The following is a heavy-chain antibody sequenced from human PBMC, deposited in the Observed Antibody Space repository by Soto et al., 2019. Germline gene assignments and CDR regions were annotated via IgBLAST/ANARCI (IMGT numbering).Heavy chain of an antibody. CDR2: IYYNGST. CDR1: GGSISSSSYY. V-gene: IGHV4-39*01. D-gene: IGHD5-12*01. Sequence: SETLSLTCTVSGGSISSSSYYWGWIRQPPGKGLEWIGSIYYNGSTYYNTSLKSRVTISVDTSKNKFSLKLSSVTAAVTAVYYCARGYSGYALYFYFDYWGQGTLVTVSS. J-gene: IGHJ4*02. CDR3: ARGYSGYALYFYFDY.